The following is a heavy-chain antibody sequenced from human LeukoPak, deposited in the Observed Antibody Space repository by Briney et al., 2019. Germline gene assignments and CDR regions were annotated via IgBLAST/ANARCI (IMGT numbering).Heavy chain of an antibody. Sequence: PGGSLRLSCAASGFTFRNYWMSWVRQAPGKGLEWVANIKQDGSEKYYVDSVKGRFTISRDNAKNSLYLQMNSLRAEDTAVYYCARENYYYYYMDVWGKGTTVTVSS. CDR1: GFTFRNYW. J-gene: IGHJ6*03. CDR2: IKQDGSEK. CDR3: ARENYYYYYMDV. V-gene: IGHV3-7*01.